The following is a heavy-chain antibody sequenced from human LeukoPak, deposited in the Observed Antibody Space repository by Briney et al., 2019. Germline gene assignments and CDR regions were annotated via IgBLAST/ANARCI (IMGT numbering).Heavy chain of an antibody. CDR3: ARDRGLRGPAIVY. Sequence: SETLSLTCTVSGGAISSGSYYWSWIRQPAGKGLGWIGRSYTSGSTNYNPSLKSRVTISVDTSKNQFSLKLSSVTAANTPVYYCARDRGLRGPAIVYWGQGTLVPVSS. D-gene: IGHD3-10*01. CDR2: SYTSGST. CDR1: GGAISSGSYY. J-gene: IGHJ4*02. V-gene: IGHV4-61*02.